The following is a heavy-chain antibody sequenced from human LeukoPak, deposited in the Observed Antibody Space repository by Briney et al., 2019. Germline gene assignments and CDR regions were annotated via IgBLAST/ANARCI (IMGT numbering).Heavy chain of an antibody. D-gene: IGHD5-12*01. CDR3: AKEVGYGSPYFDY. J-gene: IGHJ4*02. CDR1: GFTFSTYG. CDR2: MRRDGNEI. Sequence: PGGSLRLSCSASGFTFSTYGMSWVRQAPGKGLEWVANMRRDGNEIYYLDSVRGRFTISRDNAKNSLYLQMNNARVDDTAVYYCAKEVGYGSPYFDYWGQGTLVTVSS. V-gene: IGHV3-7*01.